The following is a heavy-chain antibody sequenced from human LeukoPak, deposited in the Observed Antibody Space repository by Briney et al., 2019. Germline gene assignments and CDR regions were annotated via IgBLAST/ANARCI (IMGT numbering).Heavy chain of an antibody. D-gene: IGHD6-19*01. Sequence: PGGSLTLSCAASGFTFSSHWMHWLRQATGKALVWVSRINSDESTTTYADSVKGRFTISRDNAKNTLYLQMNSLRAEDTAVYYCVRDIAVVRTGPHFDLWGRGTLVTVSS. V-gene: IGHV3-74*01. CDR3: VRDIAVVRTGPHFDL. CDR2: INSDESTT. CDR1: GFTFSSHW. J-gene: IGHJ2*01.